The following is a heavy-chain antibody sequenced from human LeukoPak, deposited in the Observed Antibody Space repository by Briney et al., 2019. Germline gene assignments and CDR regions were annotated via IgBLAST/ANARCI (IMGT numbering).Heavy chain of an antibody. J-gene: IGHJ4*02. CDR2: ISSSSSTI. Sequence: PGGSLRLSCAASGFTFSSYSMNWVRQAPGKGLEWVSYISSSSSTIYYADSVKGRFTISRDNAKNSLYLQMNSLRAEDTAVYYCARDKNDYGDYYFDYWGQGTLVTVSS. D-gene: IGHD4-17*01. CDR1: GFTFSSYS. CDR3: ARDKNDYGDYYFDY. V-gene: IGHV3-48*04.